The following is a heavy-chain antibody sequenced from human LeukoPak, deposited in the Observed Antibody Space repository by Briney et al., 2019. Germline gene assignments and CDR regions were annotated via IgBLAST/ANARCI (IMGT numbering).Heavy chain of an antibody. CDR2: ISAYNGNT. D-gene: IGHD3-10*01. CDR3: ARDPPYYYGSGSYYKTPHFDY. Sequence: GASVKVSCKASGYTFTSYGISWVRHAPGQGLEWMGWISAYNGNTNYAQKLQGRVTMTTDTSTSTAYMELRSLRSDDTAVYYCARDPPYYYGSGSYYKTPHFDYWGQGILVTVSS. V-gene: IGHV1-18*01. J-gene: IGHJ4*02. CDR1: GYTFTSYG.